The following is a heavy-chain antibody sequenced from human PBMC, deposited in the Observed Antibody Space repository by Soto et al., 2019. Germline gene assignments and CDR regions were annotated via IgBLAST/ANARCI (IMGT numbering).Heavy chain of an antibody. J-gene: IGHJ6*02. Sequence: GGSLRLSCAASGVTFSSYAMSWVRQAPGKGLEWVSAISGSGGSTYYADSVKGRFTISRDNSKNTLYLQMNSLRAEDTAVYYCAKDIAGATYYYYGMDVWGQGTTFTVSS. D-gene: IGHD1-26*01. CDR2: ISGSGGST. V-gene: IGHV3-23*01. CDR3: AKDIAGATYYYYGMDV. CDR1: GVTFSSYA.